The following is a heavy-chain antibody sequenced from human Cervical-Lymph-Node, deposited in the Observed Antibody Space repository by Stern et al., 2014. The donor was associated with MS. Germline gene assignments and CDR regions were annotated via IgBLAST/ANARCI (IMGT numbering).Heavy chain of an antibody. Sequence: QVQLGQSGAEVKKPGASVKVSCKASGYTFTSYGISWVRQAPGQGLEWMGWISAYNGNTNYAQKLQGRVTMTTDTSTSTAYMELRSLRSDDTAVYYCARPGTYYYDSSGYPQDAFDIWGQGTMVTVSS. CDR2: ISAYNGNT. CDR3: ARPGTYYYDSSGYPQDAFDI. D-gene: IGHD3-22*01. V-gene: IGHV1-18*01. J-gene: IGHJ3*02. CDR1: GYTFTSYG.